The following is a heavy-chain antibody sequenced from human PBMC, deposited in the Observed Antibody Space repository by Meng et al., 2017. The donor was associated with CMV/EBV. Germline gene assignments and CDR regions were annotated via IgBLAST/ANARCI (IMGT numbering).Heavy chain of an antibody. CDR1: GFTSDDYA. Sequence: GGSLRLSCAASGFTSDDYAMHWVRQAPGKGLEWVSGISWNSGSIGYADSVKGRFTISRDNAKNSLYLQMNSLRAEDTALYYCAKDCGDYYDSSGYYPGAFDIWGHGTMVTVSS. CDR3: AKDCGDYYDSSGYYPGAFDI. CDR2: ISWNSGSI. D-gene: IGHD3-22*01. J-gene: IGHJ3*02. V-gene: IGHV3-9*02.